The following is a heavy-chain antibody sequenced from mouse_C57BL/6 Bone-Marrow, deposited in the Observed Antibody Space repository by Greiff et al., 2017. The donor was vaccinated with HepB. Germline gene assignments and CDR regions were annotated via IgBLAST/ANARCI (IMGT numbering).Heavy chain of an antibody. V-gene: IGHV2-5*01. D-gene: IGHD3-2*02. CDR1: GFSLTSYG. J-gene: IGHJ4*01. Sequence: VQLQHSGPGLVQPSQSLSITCTVSGFSLTSYGVHWVRQSPGKGLEWLGVIWRGGSTDYNEAFMSRMSITTDNYKSQVFFKRNSLQADDTAIYYCAKRGAAQATLDDRDYWGRGTSVTVSS. CDR2: IWRGGST. CDR3: AKRGAAQATLDDRDY.